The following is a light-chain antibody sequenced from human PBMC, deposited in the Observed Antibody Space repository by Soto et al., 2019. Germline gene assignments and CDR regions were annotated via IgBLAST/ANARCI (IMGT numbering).Light chain of an antibody. CDR3: FSKISGFVYG. CDR1: KNDIGVYGY. J-gene: IGLJ1*01. Sequence: QSALTQPPSASGSPGQSVTISCTGTKNDIGVYGYVSWYQHHPGKAPKLLIYDVNNRPSGISDRFSGSKSGDTASLTISGLQAEDEADYFCFSKISGFVYGSGTGTKVTVL. V-gene: IGLV2-8*01. CDR2: DVN.